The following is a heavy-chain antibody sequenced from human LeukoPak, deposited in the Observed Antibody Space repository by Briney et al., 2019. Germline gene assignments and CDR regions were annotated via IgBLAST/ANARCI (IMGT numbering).Heavy chain of an antibody. Sequence: ASVKVSCKASGYIFTTYDIGWVRQATGQGLEWMGWLNPNSGNAGYAQKFQGRVTISRNTSISTAYMELSSLRSDDTAIYYCAKRKFLGWFDPWGQGTLVTVSS. CDR3: AKRKFLGWFDP. CDR2: LNPNSGNA. CDR1: GYIFTTYD. D-gene: IGHD7-27*01. J-gene: IGHJ5*02. V-gene: IGHV1-8*03.